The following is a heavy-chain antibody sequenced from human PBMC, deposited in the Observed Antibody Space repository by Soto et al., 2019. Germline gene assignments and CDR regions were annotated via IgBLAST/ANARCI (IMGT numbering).Heavy chain of an antibody. J-gene: IGHJ6*02. CDR1: GYNFTYYW. Sequence: HAESMKISCKPSGYNFTYYWIAWVRQMPGTGLEWMGIIYPGDSDTRYNPSFQGQVTISADKSISTAYLQWTSLKASDAAIYYCARQKDIVVLSGLMKNFYYGLAVWGQGTTVTVSS. CDR3: ARQKDIVVLSGLMKNFYYGLAV. D-gene: IGHD2-15*01. V-gene: IGHV5-51*01. CDR2: IYPGDSDT.